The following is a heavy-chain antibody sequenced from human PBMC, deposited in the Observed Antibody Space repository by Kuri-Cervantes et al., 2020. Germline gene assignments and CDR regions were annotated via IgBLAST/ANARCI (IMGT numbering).Heavy chain of an antibody. D-gene: IGHD1-26*01. J-gene: IGHJ3*02. Sequence: SLKISCAASGSTFDDYAMHWVRQAPGKGLEWVSGISWNSGSIGYADSVKGRFTISRDNAKNSLYLQMNSLRADDTAVYYCAREDGIAGATSAFDIWGQGTMVTVSS. CDR2: ISWNSGSI. CDR1: GSTFDDYA. CDR3: AREDGIAGATSAFDI. V-gene: IGHV3-9*01.